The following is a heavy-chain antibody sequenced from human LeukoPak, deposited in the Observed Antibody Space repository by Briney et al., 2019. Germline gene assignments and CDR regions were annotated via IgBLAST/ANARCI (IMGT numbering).Heavy chain of an antibody. CDR1: GFTFSTYW. V-gene: IGHV3-7*01. CDR3: ARGVETGVDWFGP. D-gene: IGHD7-27*01. J-gene: IGHJ5*02. CDR2: IRQGGGGI. Sequence: GGSLRLSCAASGFTFSTYWMTWVREAPGKGLEWVANIRQGGGGIYYVDSVKGRFTISRDNAKNSLYLQMNRLRAEDTAVYYCARGVETGVDWFGPWGQGTLVTVSS.